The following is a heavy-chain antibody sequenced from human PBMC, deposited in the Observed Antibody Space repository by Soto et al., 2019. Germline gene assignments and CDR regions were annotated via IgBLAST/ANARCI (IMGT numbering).Heavy chain of an antibody. CDR2: IYYSGST. J-gene: IGHJ4*02. CDR1: GGSISSYY. CDR3: ARRYGGNFDY. V-gene: IGHV4-59*01. D-gene: IGHD1-26*01. Sequence: SETLSLTCTVSGGSISSYYWSWIRQPPGKGLEWIGYIYYSGSTNYNPSLKSRVSISVDTSKNQFPLKLSSVTAADTAVYYCARRYGGNFDYWGQGTLVTVSS.